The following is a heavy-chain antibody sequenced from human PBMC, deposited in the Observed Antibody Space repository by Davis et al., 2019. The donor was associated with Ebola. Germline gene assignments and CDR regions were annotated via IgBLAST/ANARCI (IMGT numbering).Heavy chain of an antibody. D-gene: IGHD3-16*01. CDR1: EFTFSKYE. CDR3: AKDIWGFAGMDV. CDR2: IGSDFRA. J-gene: IGHJ6*02. V-gene: IGHV3-23*01. Sequence: PGGSLRLSCVASEFTFSKYEMNWVRQAPGKGPEWVSAIGSDFRAHYGESAMGRFTISRDNSKNMVYLQMNSLRVEDSALYYCAKDIWGFAGMDVWGQGTTVTVSS.